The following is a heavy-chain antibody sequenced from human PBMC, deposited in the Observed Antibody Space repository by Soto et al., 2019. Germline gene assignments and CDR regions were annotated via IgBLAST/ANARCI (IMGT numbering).Heavy chain of an antibody. Sequence: QVQLVQSGAEVKKPGSSVKISCRASGGTFSSNTINWVRQAAGQGLEWMGGIIPLFGTANYAEKFQGRITITADKSTKTEYMELRSLRSDDTSVYYCVSQAACGGDCYAFDSWGQGTLVIVSS. CDR3: VSQAACGGDCYAFDS. D-gene: IGHD2-21*02. V-gene: IGHV1-69*06. CDR2: IIPLFGTA. J-gene: IGHJ4*02. CDR1: GGTFSSNT.